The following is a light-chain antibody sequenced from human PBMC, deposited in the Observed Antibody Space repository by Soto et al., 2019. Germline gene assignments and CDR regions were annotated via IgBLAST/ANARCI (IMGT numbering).Light chain of an antibody. V-gene: IGLV1-44*01. CDR2: SNN. CDR1: SSNIGSNT. J-gene: IGLJ2*01. CDR3: AAWDDSLNGVV. Sequence: QSVLTQPPSASGTPGQRVTISCSGSSSNIGSNTVNWYQQLPGTAPKLLIYSNNQRPSGVPDGFSGSKSGTSASLAISGLQSEDEADYYCAAWDDSLNGVVFGGGTKL.